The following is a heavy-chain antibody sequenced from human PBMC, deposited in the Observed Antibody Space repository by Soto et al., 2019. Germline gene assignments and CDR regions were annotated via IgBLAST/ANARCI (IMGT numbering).Heavy chain of an antibody. CDR3: ARRYGGNFDY. CDR2: IYYSGST. D-gene: IGHD3-16*01. Sequence: VVGGSIGGLYWSWIRQPPGKGLEWIGYIYYSGSTNYNPSLKSRVTISVDTSKNQFSLKLSSVTAADTAVYYCARRYGGNFDYWGQGTLVTSPQ. J-gene: IGHJ4*02. CDR1: GGSIGGLY. V-gene: IGHV4-59*01.